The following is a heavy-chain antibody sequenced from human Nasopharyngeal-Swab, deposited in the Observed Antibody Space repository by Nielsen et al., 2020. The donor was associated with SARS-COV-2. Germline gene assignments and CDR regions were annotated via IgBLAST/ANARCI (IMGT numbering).Heavy chain of an antibody. CDR2: IYYSGST. CDR3: ARVLNSARYNWFDP. Sequence: SETLSLTCTVSGGSISSGGYYWSWIRQHPGKGLEWIGYIYYSGSTYYNPSLKSRVTISVDTSKNQFSLKLSSVTAADTAVYYCARVLNSARYNWFDPWGQGTLVTVSS. D-gene: IGHD1-1*01. V-gene: IGHV4-31*03. J-gene: IGHJ5*02. CDR1: GGSISSGGYY.